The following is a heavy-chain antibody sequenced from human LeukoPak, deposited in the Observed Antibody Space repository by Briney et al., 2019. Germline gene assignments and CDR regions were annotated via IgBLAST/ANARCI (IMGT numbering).Heavy chain of an antibody. V-gene: IGHV3-9*01. Sequence: GGSLRLSCAASGFTFDDYAMHWVRQAPGKGLEWVSGISWNSGTKGYADSVKGRFTISRDNAKNSLYLQMNSLRGVDAALYYCAVLHYYAMDVWGQGTTVTVSS. D-gene: IGHD2-8*01. CDR1: GFTFDDYA. CDR3: AVLHYYAMDV. CDR2: ISWNSGTK. J-gene: IGHJ6*02.